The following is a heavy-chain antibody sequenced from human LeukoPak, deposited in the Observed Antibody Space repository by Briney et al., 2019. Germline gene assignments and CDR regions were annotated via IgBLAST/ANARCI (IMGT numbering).Heavy chain of an antibody. J-gene: IGHJ4*02. CDR1: GITLSNYG. Sequence: GGSLRLSCAVSGITLSNYGMSWVRQAPGKGLEWVAGISDSGGRTNYADPVKGRSTISRDNPKNTLYLQMNSLRVEDTAVYFCAKRGVVIRVILVGFHKEANYFDSWGQGALVTVSS. V-gene: IGHV3-23*01. CDR3: AKRGVVIRVILVGFHKEANYFDS. D-gene: IGHD3-22*01. CDR2: ISDSGGRT.